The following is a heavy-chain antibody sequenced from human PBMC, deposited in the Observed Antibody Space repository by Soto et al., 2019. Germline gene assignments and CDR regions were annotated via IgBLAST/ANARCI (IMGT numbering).Heavy chain of an antibody. Sequence: PPASVKVSCKASGGTFSSYAISLVRQAPGQGVEGMGGIIPILGTANYAQKFQGRVTITADESTSTAYMELSSVRSEDTAVYYCAREAILTGYYSPPRFGYYGMDVWGQGTTVTVSS. CDR1: GGTFSSYA. J-gene: IGHJ6*02. D-gene: IGHD3-9*01. V-gene: IGHV1-69*13. CDR2: IIPILGTA. CDR3: AREAILTGYYSPPRFGYYGMDV.